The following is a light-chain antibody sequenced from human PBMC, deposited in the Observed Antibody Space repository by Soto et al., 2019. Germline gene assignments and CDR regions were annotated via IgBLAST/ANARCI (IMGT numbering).Light chain of an antibody. V-gene: IGKV3-15*01. CDR1: QSVSNN. J-gene: IGKJ1*01. CDR3: QHQSDWPRT. Sequence: EIVMTQSPVTLSVSPGERATLSCRASQSVSNNLAWYQQKPGQAPRLLIHGASTRATGIPARFSGSGSGTEFTRTVSSLQSEDFAIYYCQHQSDWPRTFGQGTKVEIK. CDR2: GAS.